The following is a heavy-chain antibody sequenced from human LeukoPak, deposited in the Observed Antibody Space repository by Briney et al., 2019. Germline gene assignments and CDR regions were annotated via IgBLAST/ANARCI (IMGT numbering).Heavy chain of an antibody. CDR1: GFIFSDHY. CDR3: TTEEGTSGSDY. D-gene: IGHD5-12*01. CDR2: IKSKTDAGTT. V-gene: IGHV3-15*07. Sequence: PGGSLRLSCAASGFIFSDHYMDWVRQAPGKGLEWVGRIKSKTDAGTTDYAAPVKGRFTISRDDSENTLYLQMNSLKTEDTAVYFCTTEEGTSGSDYWGQGTLVTVSS. J-gene: IGHJ4*02.